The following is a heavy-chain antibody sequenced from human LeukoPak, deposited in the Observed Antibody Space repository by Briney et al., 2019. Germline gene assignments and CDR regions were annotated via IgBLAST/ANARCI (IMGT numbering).Heavy chain of an antibody. CDR1: GFTFSPYW. Sequence: GGSLRLSCTASGFTFSPYWMTWVRQAPGKGLEWVANIKPDGSEKYCVDSVKGRFTISRDNTKNSVYLQMNSLRAEDTAVYYCAIKHDYWGQGTWSPSPQ. CDR2: IKPDGSEK. CDR3: AIKHDY. J-gene: IGHJ4*02. V-gene: IGHV3-7*01.